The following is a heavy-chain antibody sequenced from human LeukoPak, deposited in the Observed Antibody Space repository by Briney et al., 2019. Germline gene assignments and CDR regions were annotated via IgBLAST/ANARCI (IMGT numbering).Heavy chain of an antibody. V-gene: IGHV3-64D*06. J-gene: IGHJ3*01. D-gene: IGHD1-20*01. CDR1: GFTFSDYP. CDR3: VKDFDNYPPSDAFDL. CDR2: ITSNGAQT. Sequence: QPGGSLRLSCSASGFTFSDYPMHWVRQAPGKGLECVSSITSNGAQTYYADSVKGRFTMSRDNSKNMLYLQMSSLRAEDTALYYCVKDFDNYPPSDAFDLWGQGTMVTVSS.